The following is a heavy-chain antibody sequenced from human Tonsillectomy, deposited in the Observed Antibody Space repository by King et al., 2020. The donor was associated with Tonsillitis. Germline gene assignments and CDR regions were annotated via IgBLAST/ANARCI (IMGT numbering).Heavy chain of an antibody. V-gene: IGHV3-21*01. CDR3: ASSTYIRDFGGKSEFSSGEYLHH. CDR2: ISSSTTYI. CDR1: GFTFSSYT. Sequence: VQLVESGGGLVKPGGSLRLSCAASGFTFSSYTMNWVRQAPGKGLEWVSSISSSTTYIYYADSVKGRFTISRDNAKNSLYLHMSSLRAEDTAVYYCASSTYIRDFGGKSEFSSGEYLHHWGQGPLVTVPS. D-gene: IGHD4-23*01. J-gene: IGHJ1*01.